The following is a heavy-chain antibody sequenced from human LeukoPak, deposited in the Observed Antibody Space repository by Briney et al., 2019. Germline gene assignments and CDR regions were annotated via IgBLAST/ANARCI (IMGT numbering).Heavy chain of an antibody. CDR2: IRFDTTSK. Sequence: GGSLRLSCATSGFTFSYYAMHWVRQAPGRGLEWVALIRFDTTSKYYADSVKGRFTVSRDNSKNTLYLQMNSLRPEDTAVYHCAKDRDGSGTYEKFLDVWGQGTMVTVSS. D-gene: IGHD3-10*01. V-gene: IGHV3-30*02. J-gene: IGHJ6*02. CDR1: GFTFSYYA. CDR3: AKDRDGSGTYEKFLDV.